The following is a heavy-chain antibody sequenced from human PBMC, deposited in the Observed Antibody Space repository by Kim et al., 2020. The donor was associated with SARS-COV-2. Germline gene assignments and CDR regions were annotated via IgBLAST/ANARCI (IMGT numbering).Heavy chain of an antibody. CDR3: ARARETRGYSDGYACYYYGMDV. V-gene: IGHV3-21*01. Sequence: GGSLRLSCAASGFTFSSYSMNWVRQAPGKGLEWVSCITSSSSNIYYADSVKGRFTVSRDNAKNTLYLQMNSLRAEDTAVYYCARARETRGYSDGYACYYYGMDVWGQGTTVTVSS. CDR2: ITSSSSNI. J-gene: IGHJ6*02. D-gene: IGHD5-18*01. CDR1: GFTFSSYS.